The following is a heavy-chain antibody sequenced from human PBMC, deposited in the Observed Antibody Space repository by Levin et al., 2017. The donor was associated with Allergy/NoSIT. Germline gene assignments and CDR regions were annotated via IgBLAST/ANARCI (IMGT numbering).Heavy chain of an antibody. CDR3: VKDRVYGDHVGTPDAFDI. Sequence: GESLKISCSASGFSFSTYAMHWVRQAPGKRLEYVAGISSTGGSTYYADPVKGRFTISRDNSKKTLYLQINSLRPEDTALYHCVKDRVYGDHVGTPDAFDIWGPGTKVTVSS. V-gene: IGHV3-64D*06. CDR1: GFSFSTYA. CDR2: ISSTGGST. D-gene: IGHD4-17*01. J-gene: IGHJ3*02.